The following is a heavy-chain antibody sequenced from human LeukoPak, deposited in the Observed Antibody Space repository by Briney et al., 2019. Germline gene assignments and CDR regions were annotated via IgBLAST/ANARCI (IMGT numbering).Heavy chain of an antibody. Sequence: GGSLRLSCAASGFTFNTYSMNWVRQAPGKGLEWVSFISRVISTVYYADSVKGRFTISRDNAKNSMYLQMNSLRVEDTAVYYCARGSSWLDYWGQGILVTVSS. CDR3: ARGSSWLDY. CDR1: GFTFNTYS. V-gene: IGHV3-48*01. CDR2: ISRVISTV. D-gene: IGHD6-13*01. J-gene: IGHJ4*02.